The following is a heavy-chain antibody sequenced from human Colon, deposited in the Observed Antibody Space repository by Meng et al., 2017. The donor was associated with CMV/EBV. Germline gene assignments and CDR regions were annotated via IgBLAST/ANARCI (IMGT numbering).Heavy chain of an antibody. CDR3: ARGRTGTGWKYYFDH. J-gene: IGHJ4*02. Sequence: SLKISCTTSGFTFDDYALAWVRQAPGKGLEWVGFSRSREFSGTREYAASVKDRFTISRDSSRNILFLQMDGLQTDDTAVYFCARGRTGTGWKYYFDHWGRGTLVTVSS. V-gene: IGHV3-49*04. CDR1: GFTFDDYA. D-gene: IGHD6-19*01. CDR2: SRSREFSGTR.